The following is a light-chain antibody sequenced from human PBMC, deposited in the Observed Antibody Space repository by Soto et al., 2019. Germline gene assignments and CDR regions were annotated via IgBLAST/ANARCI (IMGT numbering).Light chain of an antibody. Sequence: TTALAGSDGERATLSLGASQSVNIYLAWYQQKPGQAPRLLIFGASYRATGIPARFSGSGSGTEFNLTISSLQSEDFAVYFCQQYDDWLRLTFGGGTKVDIK. CDR3: QQYDDWLRLT. V-gene: IGKV3D-15*01. J-gene: IGKJ4*01. CDR1: QSVNIY. CDR2: GAS.